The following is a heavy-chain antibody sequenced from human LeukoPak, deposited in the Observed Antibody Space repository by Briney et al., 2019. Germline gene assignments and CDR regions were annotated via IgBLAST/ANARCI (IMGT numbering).Heavy chain of an antibody. CDR3: ARALQLWSPFDY. Sequence: GGSLRLSCAASGFTFTSYALSWVRQAPGRGLEWVSTILTGGGSTYYADSVKGRFTISRDNSKNTLYLQMNSLRAEDTAVYYCARALQLWSPFDYWGQGTLVTVSS. CDR2: ILTGGGST. J-gene: IGHJ4*02. V-gene: IGHV3-23*01. D-gene: IGHD5-18*01. CDR1: GFTFTSYA.